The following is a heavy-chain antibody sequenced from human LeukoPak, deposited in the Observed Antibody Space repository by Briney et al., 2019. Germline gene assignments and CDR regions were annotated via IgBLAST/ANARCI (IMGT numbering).Heavy chain of an antibody. Sequence: SETLSLTCTVSGGSISSSSYYWGWIRQPPGKGLEWIGSIYYSGSTYYNPSLKSRVTISVDTSKNQFSLKLSSVTAADTAVYYCARGLRSWYDYWGQGSLVTVSS. CDR2: IYYSGST. D-gene: IGHD6-13*01. CDR3: ARGLRSWYDY. V-gene: IGHV4-39*01. CDR1: GGSISSSSYY. J-gene: IGHJ4*02.